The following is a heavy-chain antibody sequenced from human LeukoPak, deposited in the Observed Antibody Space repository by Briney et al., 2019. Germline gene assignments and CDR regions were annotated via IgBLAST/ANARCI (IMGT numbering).Heavy chain of an antibody. CDR2: INHSGST. D-gene: IGHD2-15*01. J-gene: IGHJ3*02. CDR3: AVAVVARGKDAFDI. Sequence: SETLSLTCAVYGGSFSGYYWSWIRQPPGKGLEWIGEINHSGSTNYNPSLKSRVTISVDTSKNQFSLKLSSVTAADTAVYYCAVAVVARGKDAFDIWGQGTMVTVSS. CDR1: GGSFSGYY. V-gene: IGHV4-34*01.